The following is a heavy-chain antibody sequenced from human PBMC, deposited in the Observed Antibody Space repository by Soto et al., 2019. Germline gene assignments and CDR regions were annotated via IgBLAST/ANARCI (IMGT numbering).Heavy chain of an antibody. CDR1: GFTFSSYG. CDR2: ISYDGSNK. V-gene: IGHV3-30*18. D-gene: IGHD3-10*01. Sequence: GGSLRLSCAASGFTFSSYGMHWVRQAPGKGLEWVAVISYDGSNKYYADSVKGRFTISRDNSKNTLYLQMNSLRAEDTAVYYCAKDNGDYGFGWFDPWGQGTLVTVSS. J-gene: IGHJ5*02. CDR3: AKDNGDYGFGWFDP.